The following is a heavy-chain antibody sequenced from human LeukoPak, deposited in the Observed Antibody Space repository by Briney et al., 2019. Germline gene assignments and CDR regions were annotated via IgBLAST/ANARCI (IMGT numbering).Heavy chain of an antibody. D-gene: IGHD5-12*01. CDR1: GGSFSGYY. CDR3: ARAGEDIVATIDY. V-gene: IGHV4-34*01. J-gene: IGHJ4*02. CDR2: INHSGST. Sequence: SETLSLTCAVYGGSFSGYYWSWIRQPPGKGLEWIGEINHSGSTNYNPSLKSRVTISVDTSKNQFSLKLSSVTAADTAVYYCARAGEDIVATIDYWGQGTLVTVSS.